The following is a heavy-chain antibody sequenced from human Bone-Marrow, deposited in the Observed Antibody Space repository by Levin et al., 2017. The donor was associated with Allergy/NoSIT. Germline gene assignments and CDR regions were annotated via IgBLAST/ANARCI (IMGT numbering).Heavy chain of an antibody. J-gene: IGHJ4*02. V-gene: IGHV3-23*01. CDR3: TKDEGDGDNGIDY. D-gene: IGHD4-17*01. Sequence: PGASVKVSCAASGFTFNIYAMSWVRQAPGKGLQWVSRVSGSGGRTYYAQSVNGRFTVSRDNSKNTVYLQINSLRAEDTAVYYCTKDEGDGDNGIDYWGQGTLVTVSS. CDR2: VSGSGGRT. CDR1: GFTFNIYA.